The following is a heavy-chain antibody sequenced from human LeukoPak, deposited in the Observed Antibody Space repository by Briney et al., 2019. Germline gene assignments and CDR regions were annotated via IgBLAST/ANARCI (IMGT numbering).Heavy chain of an antibody. Sequence: SETLSLTCAVSGCSINSDYYWGWIRQPPGKGLEWIGSVYHSGSTYYNPSLKSRVTISVDTSKNQFSLKLSSVTAADTAVYYCARAVLYRGVIIDNWFDPWGQGTLVTVSS. CDR2: VYHSGST. CDR3: ARAVLYRGVIIDNWFDP. V-gene: IGHV4-38-2*01. CDR1: GCSINSDYY. J-gene: IGHJ5*02. D-gene: IGHD3-10*01.